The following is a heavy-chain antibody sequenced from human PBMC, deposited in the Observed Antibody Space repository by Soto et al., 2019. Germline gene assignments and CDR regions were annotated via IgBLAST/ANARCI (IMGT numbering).Heavy chain of an antibody. V-gene: IGHV3-23*01. Sequence: VQLLQSGGGLVQPGGSLTLSCAASGFTFGTTDMSWDRQAPGEGMEWVSAIDGRGGITYYADSVKGRFNISRDNSKNTVYRHMNSLRGDDTALYYCVNNPGWFNTGGQGALVTVSS. CDR1: GFTFGTTD. J-gene: IGHJ5*02. CDR2: IDGRGGIT. CDR3: VNNPGWFNT.